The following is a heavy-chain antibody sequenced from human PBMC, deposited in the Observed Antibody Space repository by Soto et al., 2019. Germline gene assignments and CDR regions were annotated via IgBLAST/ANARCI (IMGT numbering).Heavy chain of an antibody. V-gene: IGHV4-39*01. CDR1: GGSISGYRYY. Sequence: PSETLSLTCHVSGGSISGYRYYWGWIRQPPGKGLEWIGSSHYTGRTYYNSSLESRVTISVDTSKNQFSLTVRSLTAADTAVYYCARHGGENWFDPWGQGTLVTVSS. J-gene: IGHJ5*02. D-gene: IGHD3-3*01. CDR2: SHYTGRT. CDR3: ARHGGENWFDP.